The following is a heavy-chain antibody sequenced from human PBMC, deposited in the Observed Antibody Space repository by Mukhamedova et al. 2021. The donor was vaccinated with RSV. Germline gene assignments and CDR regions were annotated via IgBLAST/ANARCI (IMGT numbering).Heavy chain of an antibody. V-gene: IGHV3-30*07. D-gene: IGHD5-18*01. CDR3: ARAHGYGQGYFDY. Sequence: TISRDNSKNTLYLQMNSLRAEDTAVYYCARAHGYGQGYFDYWGQGSLFTVSS. J-gene: IGHJ4*02.